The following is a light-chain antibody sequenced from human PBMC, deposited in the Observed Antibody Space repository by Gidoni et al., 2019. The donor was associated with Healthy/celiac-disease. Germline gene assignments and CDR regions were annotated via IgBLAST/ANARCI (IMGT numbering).Light chain of an antibody. J-gene: IGKJ1*01. V-gene: IGKV3-15*01. CDR2: VAS. Sequence: EIVMTQSPATLSVSPGERATLSCRASQSVSSNLAWYQQKPGQAPRLLIYVASTRATGIPARFSGRGSGTEFTLTISSLQSEDFAVYSCQQYNNWPPETFGQGTKVEIK. CDR1: QSVSSN. CDR3: QQYNNWPPET.